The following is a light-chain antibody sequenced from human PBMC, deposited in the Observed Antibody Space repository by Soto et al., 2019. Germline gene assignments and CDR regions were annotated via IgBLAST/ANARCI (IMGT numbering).Light chain of an antibody. CDR2: QTS. V-gene: IGKV3D-11*03. CDR1: QYINTR. CDR3: HQRQSWPRT. J-gene: IGKJ1*01. Sequence: IVLTQSPANLSSFPGDRLTLFCRASQYINTRLAWYQHRPGQAPRLLIYQTSIRAAGIPARLSASWSGTDFTLTISDVQPEDFALYDGHQRQSWPRTFGPGTKVDIK.